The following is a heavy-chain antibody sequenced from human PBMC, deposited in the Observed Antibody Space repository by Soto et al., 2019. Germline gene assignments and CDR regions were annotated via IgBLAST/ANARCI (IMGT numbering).Heavy chain of an antibody. CDR2: ISSSSSYT. D-gene: IGHD6-13*01. CDR1: GFTFSDYY. Sequence: QVQLVESGGGLVKPGGSLRLSCAASGFTFSDYYMSWIRQAPGKGLEWVSYISSSSSYTNYADSVKGRFTISRDNAKNSLYLQMNSLRAEDTAVYYCARLGAAAGKISLKQYYFDYWGQGTLVTVSS. J-gene: IGHJ4*02. CDR3: ARLGAAAGKISLKQYYFDY. V-gene: IGHV3-11*06.